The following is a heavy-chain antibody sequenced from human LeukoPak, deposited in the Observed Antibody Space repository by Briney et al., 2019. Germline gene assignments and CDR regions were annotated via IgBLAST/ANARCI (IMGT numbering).Heavy chain of an antibody. CDR1: GFIFSSYG. CDR2: ISGSGGRT. CDR3: AELGITMIGGV. D-gene: IGHD3-10*02. J-gene: IGHJ6*04. Sequence: GGSLRLSCGASGFIFSSYGMSWVRQAPGKGLEWVSAISGSGGRTYYADSVKGRFTISRDNAKNSLYLQMNSLRAEDTAVYYCAELGITMIGGVWGKGTTVTISS. V-gene: IGHV3-23*01.